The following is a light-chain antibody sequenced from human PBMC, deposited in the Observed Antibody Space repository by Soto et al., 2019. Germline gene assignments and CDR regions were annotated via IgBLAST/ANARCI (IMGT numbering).Light chain of an antibody. Sequence: EIVLTQSPGTLSLSPGERATLSCRASQSVSSSSYLAWYQQKPGQAPRLLIYGASSRATGSPDRFSGSGSGTDFTLTISRLEPEDFAVYDCQLYGSSPLTFGGGTKVEIK. CDR2: GAS. CDR1: QSVSSSSY. J-gene: IGKJ4*01. V-gene: IGKV3-20*01. CDR3: QLYGSSPLT.